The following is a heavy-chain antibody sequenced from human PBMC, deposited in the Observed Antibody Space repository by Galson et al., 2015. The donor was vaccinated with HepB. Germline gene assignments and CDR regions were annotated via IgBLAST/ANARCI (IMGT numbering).Heavy chain of an antibody. J-gene: IGHJ4*02. CDR2: IDWDDDK. CDR3: ARTPLVGATHFDY. CDR1: GFSLSTSGIC. D-gene: IGHD1-26*01. V-gene: IGHV2-70*11. Sequence: PALVKPTQTLTLTCTFSGFSLSTSGICVSWIRQPPGKALEWLARIDWDDDKDYSTSLKTMPTISKDTSKNQEVLTMTNMDPVDTATYYCARTPLVGATHFDYWGQGTLVTVSS.